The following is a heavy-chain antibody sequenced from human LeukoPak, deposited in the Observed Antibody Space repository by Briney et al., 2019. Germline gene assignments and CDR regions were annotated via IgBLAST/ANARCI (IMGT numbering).Heavy chain of an antibody. Sequence: GRSLRLSCAASGFTFSSYAMHWVRQAPGKELEWVAVISYDGSNKYYADSVKGRFTIPRDNSKNTLYLKMNSLRAEDTALYYCAKDQYDILTGSPQVGFDIWGQGTMVTVSS. V-gene: IGHV3-30*04. CDR1: GFTFSSYA. J-gene: IGHJ3*02. CDR2: ISYDGSNK. D-gene: IGHD3-9*01. CDR3: AKDQYDILTGSPQVGFDI.